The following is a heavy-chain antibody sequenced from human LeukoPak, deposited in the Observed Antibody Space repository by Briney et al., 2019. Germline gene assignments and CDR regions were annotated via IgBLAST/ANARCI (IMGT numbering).Heavy chain of an antibody. CDR1: GDSVSSNSAA. Sequence: SQTLSLTCAISGDSVSSNSAAWNWIRQSPSRGLEWLGRTYYRSKWYNDYAESVRSRITINPDTSKNQFSLQLNSVTPEDTAVYYCARGFPHGSSSWHQKNTCAFDIWGQGTMVTVSS. CDR3: ARGFPHGSSSWHQKNTCAFDI. V-gene: IGHV6-1*01. D-gene: IGHD6-13*01. J-gene: IGHJ3*02. CDR2: TYYRSKWYN.